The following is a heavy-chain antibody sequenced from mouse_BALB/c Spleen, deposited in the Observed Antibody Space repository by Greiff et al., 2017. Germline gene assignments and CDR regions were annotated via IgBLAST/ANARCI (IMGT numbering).Heavy chain of an antibody. CDR3: ARGRGDEDWFAY. CDR2: ILPGSGST. J-gene: IGHJ3*01. CDR1: GYTFSSYW. D-gene: IGHD3-3*01. Sequence: VQLQQSGAELMKPGASVKISCKATGYTFSSYWIEWVKQRPGHGLEWIGEILPGSGSTNYNEKFKGKATFTADTSSNTAYMQLSSLTSEDSAVYYCARGRGDEDWFAYWGQGTLVTVSA. V-gene: IGHV1-9*01.